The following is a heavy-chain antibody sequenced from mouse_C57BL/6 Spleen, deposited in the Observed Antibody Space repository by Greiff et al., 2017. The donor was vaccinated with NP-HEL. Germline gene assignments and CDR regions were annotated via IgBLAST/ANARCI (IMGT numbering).Heavy chain of an antibody. CDR2: IDPSDSYT. D-gene: IGHD1-3*01. Sequence: QVQLQQPGAELVMPGASVKLSCKASGYTFTSYWMHWVKQRPGQGLEWIGEIDPSDSYTNYNQKFKGKSTLTVDKSSSTAYMQLSSLTSEDSAVYYCARRGYISFDYWGQGTTLTVSS. CDR1: GYTFTSYW. CDR3: ARRGYISFDY. J-gene: IGHJ2*01. V-gene: IGHV1-69*01.